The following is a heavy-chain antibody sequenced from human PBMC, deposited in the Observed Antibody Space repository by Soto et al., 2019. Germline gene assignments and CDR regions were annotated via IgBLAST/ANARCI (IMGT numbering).Heavy chain of an antibody. CDR3: ARELGDAAAGPFDY. J-gene: IGHJ4*02. Sequence: GGSLRLSCAASGFTFSSYSMNWVRQAPGKGLEWVSSISSSSSYIYYADSVKGRFTISRDNAKNSLYLQMNSLRAEDTAVYYCARELGDAAAGPFDYWGQGTLVTVSS. V-gene: IGHV3-21*01. D-gene: IGHD6-13*01. CDR2: ISSSSSYI. CDR1: GFTFSSYS.